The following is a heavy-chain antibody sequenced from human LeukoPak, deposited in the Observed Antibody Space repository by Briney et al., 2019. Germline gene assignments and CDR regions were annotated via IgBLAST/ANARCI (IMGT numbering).Heavy chain of an antibody. Sequence: ASVKVSCKASGYTFTGYYMHWVRQAPGQGLEWMGWINPNSGGTNYAQKFQGRVTMTRDTSISTAYMELSRLRSDDTAVYYCASQLPSQYFDWLTYNWFDPLGPGNPGHRLL. CDR1: GYTFTGYY. D-gene: IGHD3-9*01. V-gene: IGHV1-2*02. CDR2: INPNSGGT. CDR3: ASQLPSQYFDWLTYNWFDP. J-gene: IGHJ5*02.